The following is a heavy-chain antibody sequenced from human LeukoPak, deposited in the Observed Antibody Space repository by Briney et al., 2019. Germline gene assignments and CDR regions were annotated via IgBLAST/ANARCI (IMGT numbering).Heavy chain of an antibody. D-gene: IGHD4-17*01. J-gene: IGHJ5*02. Sequence: GESLKTSCKASGYYFTSYWIGWVRQMPGKGLEWMGIIYPGDSDTRYSPSFQGQVTISADKSISTAFLQWSSLKASDTAMYYCARQVTTSWFDPWGQGTLVTVSS. V-gene: IGHV5-51*01. CDR1: GYYFTSYW. CDR2: IYPGDSDT. CDR3: ARQVTTSWFDP.